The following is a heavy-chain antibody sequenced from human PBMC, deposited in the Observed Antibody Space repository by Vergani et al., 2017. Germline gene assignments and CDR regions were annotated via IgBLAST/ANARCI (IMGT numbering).Heavy chain of an antibody. CDR1: GFALNRHA. CDR2: ISFDGTNE. D-gene: IGHD2-2*02. J-gene: IGHJ4*02. V-gene: IGHV3-30-3*01. Sequence: QVQLVESGGGVVQPGTSLILSCVFSGFALNRHAMYWVRQAPGKGLEWVVGISFDGTNEYYPDLVKGRFTISRDIAKNTLYLQVRSLRLEDTGVYHCVRDRGLCAGGRCYTEAWDYWGQGTPVTVSS. CDR3: VRDRGLCAGGRCYTEAWDY.